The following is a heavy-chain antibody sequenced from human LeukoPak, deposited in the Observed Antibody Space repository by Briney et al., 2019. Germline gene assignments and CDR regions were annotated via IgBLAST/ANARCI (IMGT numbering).Heavy chain of an antibody. D-gene: IGHD5/OR15-5a*01. J-gene: IGHJ3*02. CDR3: ARHLRARPFDI. CDR2: IFPGDSDT. V-gene: IGHV5-51*01. CDR1: GYTFTDYW. Sequence: HGESLKISCKGSGYTFTDYWIGWVRQMPGKGLEWMGIIFPGDSDTRYSPSFQGQITISADKSISTAYLQWSSLKASDTAMYFCARHLRARPFDIWGQGIMVTVSS.